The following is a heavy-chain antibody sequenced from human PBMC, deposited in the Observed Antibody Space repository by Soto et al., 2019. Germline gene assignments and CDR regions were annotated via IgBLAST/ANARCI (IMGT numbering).Heavy chain of an antibody. CDR3: AKDRHWYNWNDGVGGEGFFDY. J-gene: IGHJ4*02. V-gene: IGHV3-23*01. Sequence: GGSLRLSCAASGFTFSSYAMSWVRQAPGKGLEWVSAISGSGGSTYYADSVKGRFTISRDNSKNTLYLQMNSLRAEDTAVYYCAKDRHWYNWNDGVGGEGFFDYWGQGTLVTVSS. CDR1: GFTFSSYA. D-gene: IGHD1-1*01. CDR2: ISGSGGST.